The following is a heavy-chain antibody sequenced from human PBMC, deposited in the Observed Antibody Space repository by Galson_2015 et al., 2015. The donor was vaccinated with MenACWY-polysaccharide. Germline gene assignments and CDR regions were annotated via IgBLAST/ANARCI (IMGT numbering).Heavy chain of an antibody. J-gene: IGHJ4*02. D-gene: IGHD3-10*01. Sequence: SLRLSCAGSGVTFSSYGMGWVRQAPGKGLEWVSGLSPTTGNTYYADSVGGRFTVSRDNSKNTLYLQMNSLRAEDTAVYYCAKGAAHYGSGNYYDYWGQGTQVTVSS. CDR2: LSPTTGNT. V-gene: IGHV3-23*01. CDR3: AKGAAHYGSGNYYDY. CDR1: GVTFSSYG.